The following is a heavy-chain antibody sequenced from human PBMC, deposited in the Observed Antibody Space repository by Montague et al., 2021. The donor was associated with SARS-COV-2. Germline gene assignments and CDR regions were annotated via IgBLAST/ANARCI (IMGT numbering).Heavy chain of an antibody. V-gene: IGHV4-4*02. CDR1: GGSISSSNW. Sequence: SETLSLTCAVSGGSISSSNWWIGEIHHSGSTNYNPSLKSRVTMSVDSSKNHFSLRLSSVTAADTAMYYCARGGDGGWTGYYFDYWGQGTLVTVSS. D-gene: IGHD6-19*01. J-gene: IGHJ4*02. CDR3: ARGGDGGWTGYYFDY. CDR2: IHHSGST.